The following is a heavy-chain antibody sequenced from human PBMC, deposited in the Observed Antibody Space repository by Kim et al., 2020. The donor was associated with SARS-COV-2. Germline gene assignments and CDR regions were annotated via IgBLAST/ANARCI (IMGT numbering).Heavy chain of an antibody. CDR3: ARAALEECAGSTCYPFDY. D-gene: IGHD2-8*02. CDR1: GFTFSWYS. Sequence: GGSLRLSCAASGFTFSWYSMNWVRQAPGKRLEWVSSTIASGVNTYYADSVKGRFTISRDNAKDTVYLQMNSLRAEDTAVYYCARAALEECAGSTCYPFDYWGQGTMVTVSS. CDR2: TIASGVNT. J-gene: IGHJ4*02. V-gene: IGHV3-23*01.